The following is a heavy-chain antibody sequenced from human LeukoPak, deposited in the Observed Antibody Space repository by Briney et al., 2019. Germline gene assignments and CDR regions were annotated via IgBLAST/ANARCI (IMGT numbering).Heavy chain of an antibody. CDR2: SRNKANSYTT. D-gene: IGHD6-19*01. CDR1: GFTFSDHY. J-gene: IGHJ4*02. CDR3: ARLHSSGWYTDY. Sequence: GSLRLSCAASGFTFSDHYMDWVRQAPGKGLEWVGRSRNKANSYTTEYAASVKGRFTISRDDSKNSLYLQMNSLKTEDTAVYYCARLHSSGWYTDYWGQGTLVTVSS. V-gene: IGHV3-72*01.